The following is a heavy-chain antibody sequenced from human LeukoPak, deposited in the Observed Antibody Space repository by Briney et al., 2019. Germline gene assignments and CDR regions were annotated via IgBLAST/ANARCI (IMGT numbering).Heavy chain of an antibody. V-gene: IGHV4-39*07. CDR2: IYYSGST. J-gene: IGHJ5*02. CDR3: AREGSGYGGPKKGFDP. CDR1: GGSISTTSSY. Sequence: SETLSLTCTVSGGSISTTSSYWGWIRQPPGKGLEWIGSIYYSGSTYYNSSLKSRVTISVDTSKNQFFPKLSSVTAADTAVYYCAREGSGYGGPKKGFDPWGQGTLVTVSS. D-gene: IGHD4-23*01.